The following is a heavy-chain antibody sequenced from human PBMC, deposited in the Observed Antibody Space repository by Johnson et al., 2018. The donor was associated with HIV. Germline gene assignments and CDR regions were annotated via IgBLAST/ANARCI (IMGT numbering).Heavy chain of an antibody. CDR3: ARDLRWSYDAFDI. D-gene: IGHD5-24*01. Sequence: VQLVESGGGVVQPGRSLRLSCAASGFTFSSYAMHWVRQAPGKGLEYVSAISSNGGSTYYANSVKGRFTISRDNSKNTLYLQMGSLRAEDTAVYYCARDLRWSYDAFDIWGQGTMVTVSS. CDR1: GFTFSSYA. CDR2: ISSNGGST. J-gene: IGHJ3*02. V-gene: IGHV3-64*01.